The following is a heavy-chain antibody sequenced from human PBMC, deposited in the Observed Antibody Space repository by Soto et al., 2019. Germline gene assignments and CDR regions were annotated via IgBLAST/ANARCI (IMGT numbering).Heavy chain of an antibody. D-gene: IGHD2-21*02. CDR1: GFTFSSYA. CDR3: AKRQTAYCGGDCYSDAFDI. CDR2: ISGSGGGT. Sequence: GGSLRLSCAASGFTFSSYAMSWVRQAPGKGLEWVSAISGSGGGTYYADSVKGRFTISRDNSKNTLYLQMNSLRAEDTAVYYCAKRQTAYCGGDCYSDAFDIWGQGTLVTVSS. J-gene: IGHJ3*02. V-gene: IGHV3-23*01.